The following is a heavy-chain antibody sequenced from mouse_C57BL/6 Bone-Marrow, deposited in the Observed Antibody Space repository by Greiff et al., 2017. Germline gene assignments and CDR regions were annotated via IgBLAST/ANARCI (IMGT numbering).Heavy chain of an antibody. V-gene: IGHV14-4*01. J-gene: IGHJ2*01. CDR3: TTLITTVVPYFDY. Sequence: VQLQQSGAELVRPGASVKLSCTASGFNIKDDYMHWVKQRPEQGLEWIGWIDPENGDTEYASKFQGKATITADTSSNTAYLQLSSLTSEDTAVYYCTTLITTVVPYFDYCGQGTTLTVSS. CDR1: GFNIKDDY. D-gene: IGHD1-1*01. CDR2: IDPENGDT.